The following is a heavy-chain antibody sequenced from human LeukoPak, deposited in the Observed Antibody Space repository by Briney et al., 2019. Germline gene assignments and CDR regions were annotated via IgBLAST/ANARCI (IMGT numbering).Heavy chain of an antibody. CDR2: IKQDGSEK. CDR3: AGTGVTTGFDY. CDR1: RFTSSIYW. D-gene: IGHD4-17*01. J-gene: IGHJ4*02. V-gene: IGHV3-7*01. Sequence: PGGSLRLSCAASRFTSSIYWMTWVRQAPGKGLEWVANIKQDGSEKYYVDSVKGRFTISRDNAKNSLYLQMNSLRAEDTGVYYCAGTGVTTGFDYWGQGTLVTVSS.